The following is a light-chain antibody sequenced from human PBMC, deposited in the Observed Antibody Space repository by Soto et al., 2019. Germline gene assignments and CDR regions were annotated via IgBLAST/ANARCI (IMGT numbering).Light chain of an antibody. CDR2: DVT. Sequence: QSALTQPPSASGSRGQSVTISCTGTSSDVGTHGYVSWYQQHAGKAPKLMIYDVTKRPSGVPDRFSGSKSANTASLTVSGLQAEDEADYYCMCYAGGNNWVFGGGTQLTVL. CDR1: SSDVGTHGY. CDR3: MCYAGGNNWV. V-gene: IGLV2-8*01. J-gene: IGLJ3*02.